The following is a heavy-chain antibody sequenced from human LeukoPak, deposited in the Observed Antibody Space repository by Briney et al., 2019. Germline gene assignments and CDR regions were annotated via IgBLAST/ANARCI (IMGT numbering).Heavy chain of an antibody. CDR1: GRSISSNY. Sequence: SETLSLTCTVSGRSISSNYWSWLRQSPGKGLEWIGYIYYSGSTSYNPSLKSRVTILVDTSKNQFSLKLSSVTAADTAVFYCARHERDASLDHALDIWGQGTMVTVSS. CDR3: ARHERDASLDHALDI. D-gene: IGHD5-24*01. CDR2: IYYSGST. J-gene: IGHJ3*02. V-gene: IGHV4-59*08.